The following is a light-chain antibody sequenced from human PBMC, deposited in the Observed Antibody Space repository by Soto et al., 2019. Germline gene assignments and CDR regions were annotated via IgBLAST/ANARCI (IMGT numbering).Light chain of an antibody. CDR2: GAS. V-gene: IGKV3-15*01. CDR1: QVVRSN. Sequence: VLTQSPATLSLSPGGRFTLSFRSSQVVRSNLAWYQQKPGQSPRLLIYGASTRATGIPARFSGSGSGTEFTLTISSLQSEDFAVYYCQQYNNWPPITFGQGTKVDI. CDR3: QQYNNWPPIT. J-gene: IGKJ1*01.